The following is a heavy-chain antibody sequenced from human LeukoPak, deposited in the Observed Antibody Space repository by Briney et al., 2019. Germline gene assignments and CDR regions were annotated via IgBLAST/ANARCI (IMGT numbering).Heavy chain of an antibody. V-gene: IGHV1-69*01. Sequence: GSSVKVSCKASGGTFSSYAISWVRQAPGQGLEWMGGIIPIFGTANYAQKFQGRVTITADESTSTAYMELSSLRSEDTAVYYCARTPERYCSGGSCSGWFDPWGQGTLVTVSS. J-gene: IGHJ5*02. CDR1: GGTFSSYA. D-gene: IGHD2-15*01. CDR2: IIPIFGTA. CDR3: ARTPERYCSGGSCSGWFDP.